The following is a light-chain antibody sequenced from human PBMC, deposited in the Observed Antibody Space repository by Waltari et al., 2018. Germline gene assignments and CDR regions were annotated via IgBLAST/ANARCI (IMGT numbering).Light chain of an antibody. V-gene: IGKV3-15*01. J-gene: IGKJ4*01. CDR1: PSVRTT. CDR2: GAS. CDR3: QQYYVWPPST. Sequence: LTQSPASLSVSPGDTVILSCRASPSVRTTLDGNQQKAGQAPRTLIYGASTRASGVPSRFSGSGSETDFTLIISSLQSEDAAVYFCQQYYVWPPSTFGGGTKLEI.